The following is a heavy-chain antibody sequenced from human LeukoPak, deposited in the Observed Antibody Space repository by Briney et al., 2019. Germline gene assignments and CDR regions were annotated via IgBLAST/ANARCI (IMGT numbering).Heavy chain of an antibody. D-gene: IGHD3-3*01. V-gene: IGHV1-18*01. CDR3: ARLLHDFWSGFYYMDV. J-gene: IGHJ6*03. CDR1: GYTFTSYG. Sequence: GASVKVSCKASGYTFTSYGISWVRQAPGQGLEWMGWISAYNGNTNYAQKLQGRVTITTDTSTSTAYIELRSLRSDDTAVYYCARLLHDFWSGFYYMDVWGKGTTVTVSS. CDR2: ISAYNGNT.